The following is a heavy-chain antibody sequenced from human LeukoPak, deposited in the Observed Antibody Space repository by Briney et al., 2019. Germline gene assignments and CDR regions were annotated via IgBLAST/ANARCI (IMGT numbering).Heavy chain of an antibody. CDR2: MNPNSGNT. Sequence: ASVKVSSMASGYTFTSYDINWVRQAPGEGLERMGWMNPNSGNTGYAQKFQGRVTMTRNTSISTAYMELSSLRSEDTAVYYCATYSSSWSSGYYYHYMDVWGKGTTVTVSS. CDR3: ATYSSSWSSGYYYHYMDV. D-gene: IGHD6-13*01. V-gene: IGHV1-8*01. J-gene: IGHJ6*03. CDR1: GYTFTSYD.